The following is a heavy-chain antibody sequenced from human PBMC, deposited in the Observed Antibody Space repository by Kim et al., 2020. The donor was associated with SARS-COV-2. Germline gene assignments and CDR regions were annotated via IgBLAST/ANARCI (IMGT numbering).Heavy chain of an antibody. J-gene: IGHJ4*02. V-gene: IGHV1-2*02. CDR2: IHPNSGDT. CDR3: TREDF. CDR1: GYTFTGYN. Sequence: ASVKVSCKVSGYTFTGYNLHWMRQAPGQGLEWMGWIHPNSGDTTSAQKFQGRVAMTRDTSISTAYMELSRLTSDDTAVYYCTREDFWGQGTLVTVAS.